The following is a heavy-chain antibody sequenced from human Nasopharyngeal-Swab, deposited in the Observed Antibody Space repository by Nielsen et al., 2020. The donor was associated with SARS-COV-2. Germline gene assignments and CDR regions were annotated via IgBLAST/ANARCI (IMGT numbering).Heavy chain of an antibody. Sequence: GESLKISCAASGFTLSHYGMHWVRQAPGKGLEWAAAISYDGNTKYYADSAKGRFTISRDSAKNALYLEMNSLRPEDTAVYYCACSLTPGVGYFDLWGRGTLVTVSS. CDR3: ACSLTPGVGYFDL. J-gene: IGHJ2*01. V-gene: IGHV3-30*03. D-gene: IGHD4-23*01. CDR1: GFTLSHYG. CDR2: ISYDGNTK.